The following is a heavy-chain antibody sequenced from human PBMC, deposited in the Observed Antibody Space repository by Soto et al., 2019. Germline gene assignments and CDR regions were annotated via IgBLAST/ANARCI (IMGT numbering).Heavy chain of an antibody. Sequence: QVQLVESGGGVVQPGRSLRLSCAASGFTFSSYGMHWVRQAPGKGLEWVAVISYDGSNKYYADSVKGRFTISRDNSKNTLYLQMNSLRAEDTAVYYCAREKEPPYFDYWGQGTLVTVSS. CDR2: ISYDGSNK. D-gene: IGHD1-1*01. CDR3: AREKEPPYFDY. CDR1: GFTFSSYG. V-gene: IGHV3-30*03. J-gene: IGHJ4*02.